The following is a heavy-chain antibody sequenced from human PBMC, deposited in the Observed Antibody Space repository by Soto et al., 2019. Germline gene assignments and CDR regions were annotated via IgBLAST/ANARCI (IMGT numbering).Heavy chain of an antibody. D-gene: IGHD2-15*01. J-gene: IGHJ5*02. V-gene: IGHV1-3*04. CDR3: ARDREGYCSGGNCFSVHWFDP. CDR2: INTDNGDA. CDR1: GYTFTSYS. Sequence: ASVKVSCKASGYTFTSYSIHWVRQAPGQGLEWIGWINTDNGDAKYSQKFQGRVTVTRDTSATTAYMELRSLRSDDTAVYYCARDREGYCSGGNCFSVHWFDPWGQGTLVTVSS.